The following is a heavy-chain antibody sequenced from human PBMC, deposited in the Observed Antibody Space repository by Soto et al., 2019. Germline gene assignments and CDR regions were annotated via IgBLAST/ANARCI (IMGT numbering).Heavy chain of an antibody. J-gene: IGHJ4*02. CDR1: CGSISSYY. V-gene: IGHV4-59*01. CDR2: IYYSGST. D-gene: IGHD5-18*01. CDR3: ARDNGYSYGYTLDH. Sequence: SDTLSLTCTVSCGSISSYYWSWIRQPTGKGLEWIGYIYYSGSTNYNPSLKSRVTISVDTSKNQFSLKLSSVTAADTAVYYCARDNGYSYGYTLDHWGQGTLVTVS.